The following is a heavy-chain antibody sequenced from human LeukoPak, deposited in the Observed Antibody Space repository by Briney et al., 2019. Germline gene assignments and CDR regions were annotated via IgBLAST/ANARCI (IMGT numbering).Heavy chain of an antibody. V-gene: IGHV4-59*01. J-gene: IGHJ2*01. CDR2: IYYSGST. CDR1: GGFISSYY. CDR3: ARGVPYWYFDL. Sequence: PSETLSLTCTVSGGFISSYYWSWIRQPPGKGLEWIGYIYYSGSTNYNPSLKSRVTISVDTSKNQFSLKLSSVTAADTAVYYCARGVPYWYFDLWGRGTLVTVSS.